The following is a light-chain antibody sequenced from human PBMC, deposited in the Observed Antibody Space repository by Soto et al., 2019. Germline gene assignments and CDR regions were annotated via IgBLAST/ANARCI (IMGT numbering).Light chain of an antibody. CDR3: SSYTSSGTRV. CDR2: EVS. CDR1: SSDVGSYNR. J-gene: IGLJ2*01. Sequence: QPVLTQPPSVSGSPGQSVAISCTGTSSDVGSYNRVSWYQQPPGTAPKLMIYEVSNRPSGVPDRFSGSKSGNTASLTISGLQAEDEADYYCSSYTSSGTRVFGGGTKLTV. V-gene: IGLV2-18*02.